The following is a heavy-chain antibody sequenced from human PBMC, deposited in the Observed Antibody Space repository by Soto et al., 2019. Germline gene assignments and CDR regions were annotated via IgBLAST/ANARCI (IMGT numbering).Heavy chain of an antibody. V-gene: IGHV3-74*01. CDR3: ATLNSFGSDY. Sequence: PGGSLRLSCAASGSTFSNYWMHWVRQAPGKGLVWVSRIYGDGSRTAYADSVKGRFTISRDNAKSTLYLQMNSLRAEDTAVYYCATLNSFGSDYWGRGTLVTVSS. D-gene: IGHD5-18*01. CDR1: GSTFSNYW. J-gene: IGHJ4*02. CDR2: IYGDGSRT.